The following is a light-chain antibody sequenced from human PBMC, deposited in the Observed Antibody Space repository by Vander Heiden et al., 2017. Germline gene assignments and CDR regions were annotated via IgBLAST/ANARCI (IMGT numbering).Light chain of an antibody. V-gene: IGKV2-28*01. J-gene: IGKJ2*01. CDR2: LGS. Sequence: EIVMSQSPLSLPVTPGEPASISCRSSQSLLHSNGYNYLDWYLQKPGQSPQLLIYLGSNRAAGVPDRFSGSGSGTDFTLKISRGEAEDVGVYYCMQALQTPMYTFGQGTKLEIK. CDR3: MQALQTPMYT. CDR1: QSLLHSNGYNY.